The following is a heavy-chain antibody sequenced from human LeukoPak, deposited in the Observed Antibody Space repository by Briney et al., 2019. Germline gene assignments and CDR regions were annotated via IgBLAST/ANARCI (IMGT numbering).Heavy chain of an antibody. CDR1: GGTFSSYA. V-gene: IGHV1-69*05. CDR3: ARHPNYSSSWPNYFDY. D-gene: IGHD6-13*01. CDR2: IIPIFSTA. Sequence: SVKVSCKASGGTFSSYAISWVRQAPGQGLEWMGGIIPIFSTANYAQKFQGRVTITTDESTSTAYMELSSLRSEDTAVYYCARHPNYSSSWPNYFDYWGQGTLVTVSS. J-gene: IGHJ4*02.